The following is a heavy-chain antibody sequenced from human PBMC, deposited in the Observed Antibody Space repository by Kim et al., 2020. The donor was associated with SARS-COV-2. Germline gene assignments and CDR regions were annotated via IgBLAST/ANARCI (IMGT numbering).Heavy chain of an antibody. Sequence: GGSLRLSCAASGFTFDDYAMHWVRQAPGKGLEWVSGISWNSGSIGYADSVKGRFTISRDNAKNSLYLQMNSLRAEDTALYYCAKDITMVRGVINYYYYGMDVWGQGTTVTVSS. CDR3: AKDITMVRGVINYYYYGMDV. J-gene: IGHJ6*02. CDR2: ISWNSGSI. V-gene: IGHV3-9*01. CDR1: GFTFDDYA. D-gene: IGHD3-10*01.